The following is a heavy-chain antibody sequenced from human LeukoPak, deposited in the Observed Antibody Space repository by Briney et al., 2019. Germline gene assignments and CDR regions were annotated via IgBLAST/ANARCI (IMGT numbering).Heavy chain of an antibody. V-gene: IGHV3-30*18. D-gene: IGHD3-10*01. CDR2: ISYDGSNK. J-gene: IGHJ4*02. Sequence: PGGSLRLSCAASRFIFSTFGMHWVRQAPGKGLEWVAVISYDGSNKYYADSVKGRFIISRDTSKNTLYLQVNSLRPEDTAVYYCAKDQTSFDYYGSGSYLDYWGQGTLVTVSS. CDR3: AKDQTSFDYYGSGSYLDY. CDR1: RFIFSTFG.